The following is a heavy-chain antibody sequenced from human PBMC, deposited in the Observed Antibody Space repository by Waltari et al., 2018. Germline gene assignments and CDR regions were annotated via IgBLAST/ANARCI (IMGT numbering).Heavy chain of an antibody. CDR3: ARGLGAIY. CDR2: FSYNGNT. V-gene: IGHV4-39*07. Sequence: QLQMQESGPGLVRPSETLSLTCAVSGGSITTITYFWGWIRQPPGKGRAWIASFSYNGNTYYNPSLKSRVTISGDTSKNQFSLVLTSVTAADTAVYYCARGLGAIYWGHGTLVTVSS. D-gene: IGHD2-21*01. CDR1: GGSITTITYF. J-gene: IGHJ4*01.